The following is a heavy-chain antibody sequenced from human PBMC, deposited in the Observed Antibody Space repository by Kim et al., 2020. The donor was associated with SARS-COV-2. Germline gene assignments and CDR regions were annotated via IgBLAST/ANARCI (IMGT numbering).Heavy chain of an antibody. Sequence: ASVKVSCKASGYTFTSYGISWVRQAPGQGLEWMGWISAYNGNTNYAQKLQGRVTITTDTSTITAYMELRSLRSDDTAVYYCARDMMSEDIVATILTYSSGLNWFDPWSKGTLVTVSS. D-gene: IGHD5-12*01. J-gene: IGHJ5*02. V-gene: IGHV1-18*01. CDR3: ARDMMSEDIVATILTYSSGLNWFDP. CDR1: GYTFTSYG. CDR2: ISAYNGNT.